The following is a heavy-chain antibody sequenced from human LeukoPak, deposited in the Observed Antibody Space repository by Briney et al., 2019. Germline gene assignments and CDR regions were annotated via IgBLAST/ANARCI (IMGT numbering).Heavy chain of an antibody. CDR3: ARDRASIAARQNYYYYGMDV. V-gene: IGHV4-31*03. D-gene: IGHD6-6*01. CDR1: GGSISSGGYY. CDR2: IYYSGST. J-gene: IGHJ6*02. Sequence: SETLSLTCTVSGGSISSGGYYWSWIRQHPGKGLEWIGYIYYSGSTYYNPSLKSRVTISVDTSKNQFSLKLSSVTAADTAVYYCARDRASIAARQNYYYYGMDVWGQGTTVTVSS.